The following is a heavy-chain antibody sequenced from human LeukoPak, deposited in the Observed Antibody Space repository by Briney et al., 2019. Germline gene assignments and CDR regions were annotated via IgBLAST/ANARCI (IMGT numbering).Heavy chain of an antibody. D-gene: IGHD2-2*01. J-gene: IGHJ4*02. V-gene: IGHV4-34*01. CDR1: GGSFSGYY. CDR2: INHSGST. Sequence: SETLSLTCAVYGGSFSGYYWSWIRQPPGKGLEWIGEINHSGSTNYNPSLKSRVTISVDASKNQFSLKLSSVTAADTAVYYCASSPLRYFGSPSCHGRLDYWGQGTLVTVSS. CDR3: ASSPLRYFGSPSCHGRLDY.